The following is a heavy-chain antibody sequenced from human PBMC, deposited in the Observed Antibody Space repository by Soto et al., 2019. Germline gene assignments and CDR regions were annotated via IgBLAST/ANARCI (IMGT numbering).Heavy chain of an antibody. Sequence: EVPLVESGGGLVKPGGSLRLSCAASGFTFSNAWMNWVRQAPGKGLEWVGRIKSKTDGGTTDYAAPVKGRFTISRDDSKNTLYLQMNSLKTEDTAVYYCTTNQGYDYVWGSYLRMGLDYWGQGTLVTVSS. V-gene: IGHV3-15*07. CDR2: IKSKTDGGTT. D-gene: IGHD3-16*02. J-gene: IGHJ4*02. CDR3: TTNQGYDYVWGSYLRMGLDY. CDR1: GFTFSNAW.